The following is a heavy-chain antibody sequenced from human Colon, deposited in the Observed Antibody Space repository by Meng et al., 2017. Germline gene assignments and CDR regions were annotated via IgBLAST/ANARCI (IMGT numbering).Heavy chain of an antibody. CDR3: ARDSSGFDPLAGNSFFDY. Sequence: SETLSLTCKVSDYSISNGYYWSWIRLSPGKGLEWIGSIHQSGRTYTNPSLKSRLTISVDTSKNQISLKLRSATAADSAGYFCARDSSGFDPLAGNSFFDYWGQGTLVTVSS. CDR2: IHQSGRT. CDR1: DYSISNGYY. V-gene: IGHV4-38-2*02. D-gene: IGHD6-19*01. J-gene: IGHJ4*02.